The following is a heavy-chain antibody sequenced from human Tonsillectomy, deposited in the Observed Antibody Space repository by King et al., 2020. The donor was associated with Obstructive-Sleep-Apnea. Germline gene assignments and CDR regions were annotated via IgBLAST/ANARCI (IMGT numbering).Heavy chain of an antibody. V-gene: IGHV3-30*03. CDR2: ISYDGSNK. CDR1: GFTFSSYG. J-gene: IGHJ4*02. CDR3: ATLPVEMATIQDY. Sequence: VQLVESGGGVVQPGRSLRLSCAASGFTFSSYGMHWVRQAPGKGLEWVAVISYDGSNKYYADSVKGRFTISRDNSKNTPYLQMNSLRAEDTAVYYCATLPVEMATIQDYWGQGTLVTVSS. D-gene: IGHD5-24*01.